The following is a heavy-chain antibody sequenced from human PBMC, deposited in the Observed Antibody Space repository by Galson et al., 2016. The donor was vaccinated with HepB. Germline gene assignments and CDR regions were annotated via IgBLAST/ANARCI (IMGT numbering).Heavy chain of an antibody. Sequence: TLSLTCTVSGGSISSGGYYWSWIRQHPGKGLQWIGYIHNSGSSYYNPSLKSRITISVDTSKNQFSLKLSSVTAADTAEYYCARVANYFGSGTWIWYFDYWGQGTLVTVSS. CDR2: IHNSGSS. D-gene: IGHD3-10*01. CDR1: GGSISSGGYY. V-gene: IGHV4-31*03. CDR3: ARVANYFGSGTWIWYFDY. J-gene: IGHJ4*02.